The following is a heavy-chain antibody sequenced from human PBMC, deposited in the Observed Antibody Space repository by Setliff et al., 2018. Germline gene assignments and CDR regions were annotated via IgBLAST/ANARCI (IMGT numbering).Heavy chain of an antibody. Sequence: GGSLRLSCVGSGFTFTSYCMTWVRQAPGKGLEWVANIKRDGSEGYYVDSVKGRFTISRDNARNSLFLQMNSLRAEDTAVYYCVRDLGYGNFGYAFDVWGQGSMVTVSS. CDR3: VRDLGYGNFGYAFDV. J-gene: IGHJ3*01. CDR1: GFTFTSYC. D-gene: IGHD3-10*01. V-gene: IGHV3-7*01. CDR2: IKRDGSEG.